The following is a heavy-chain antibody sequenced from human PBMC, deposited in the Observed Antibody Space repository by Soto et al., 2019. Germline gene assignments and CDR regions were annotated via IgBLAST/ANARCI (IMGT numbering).Heavy chain of an antibody. V-gene: IGHV4-30-4*01. J-gene: IGHJ6*02. Sequence: PSETLSLTCTVSGGSISSGDYYWSWIRQPPGKGLEWIGYIYYSGSTYYNPSLKRRVTISVDTSKNQFSLKLSSVTAADTAVYYCAREGFSYGMDVWGQGTTVTVSS. CDR3: AREGFSYGMDV. CDR1: GGSISSGDYY. CDR2: IYYSGST.